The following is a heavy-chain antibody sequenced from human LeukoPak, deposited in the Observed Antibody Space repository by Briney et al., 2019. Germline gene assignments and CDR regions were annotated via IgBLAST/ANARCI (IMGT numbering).Heavy chain of an antibody. CDR2: IYYSGST. CDR1: GGSISSYY. J-gene: IGHJ4*02. CDR3: ARPIRGGILYYFDY. V-gene: IGHV4-59*01. D-gene: IGHD3-10*01. Sequence: ETLSLTCPVSGGSISSYYWSWIRQPPGKGLEWIGYIYYSGSTNYNPSLKSRVTISVDTSKNQFSLKLSSVTAADTAVYYCARPIRGGILYYFDYWGQGTLVTVSS.